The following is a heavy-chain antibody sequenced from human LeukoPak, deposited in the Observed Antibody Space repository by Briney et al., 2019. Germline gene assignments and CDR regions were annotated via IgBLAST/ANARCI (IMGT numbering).Heavy chain of an antibody. CDR3: ARTPYYYDSSGSWYYGMDV. Sequence: GESLKISCKGSGYSFTSYWIGWVRQMPGKGLEWMGIIYPGDPDTRYSPSFQGQVTISADKSISTAYLQWSSLKASDTAMYYCARTPYYYDSSGSWYYGMDVWGQGTTVTVSS. D-gene: IGHD3-22*01. CDR2: IYPGDPDT. J-gene: IGHJ6*02. V-gene: IGHV5-51*01. CDR1: GYSFTSYW.